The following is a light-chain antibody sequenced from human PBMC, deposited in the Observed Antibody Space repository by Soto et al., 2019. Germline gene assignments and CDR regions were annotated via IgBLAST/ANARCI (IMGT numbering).Light chain of an antibody. Sequence: DIQMAQSPSSLSASVGDRVTVTCRASQSISTFLNWYQQEPGKAPNLLIYTTSTLHGGVPSRFSGSGSGTDFTLTISSLQPEDFATYYCQQSFPAPWTFGQGTRVEIK. J-gene: IGKJ1*01. CDR2: TTS. CDR1: QSISTF. CDR3: QQSFPAPWT. V-gene: IGKV1-39*01.